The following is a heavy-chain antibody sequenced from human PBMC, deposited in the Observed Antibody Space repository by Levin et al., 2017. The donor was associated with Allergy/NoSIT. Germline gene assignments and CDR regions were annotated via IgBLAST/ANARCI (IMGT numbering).Heavy chain of an antibody. D-gene: IGHD6-19*01. Sequence: LSLTCAASGFTFDDYAMHWVRQAPGKGLEWVSGISWNSGSIGYADSVKGRFTISRDNAKNSLYLQMNSLRAEDTALYYCAKSGGIAVAGVYYYYGMDVWGQGTTVTVSS. V-gene: IGHV3-9*01. CDR3: AKSGGIAVAGVYYYYGMDV. CDR1: GFTFDDYA. CDR2: ISWNSGSI. J-gene: IGHJ6*02.